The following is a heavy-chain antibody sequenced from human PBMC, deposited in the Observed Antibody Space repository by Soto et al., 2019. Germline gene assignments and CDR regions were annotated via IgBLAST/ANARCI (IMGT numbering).Heavy chain of an antibody. Sequence: EVQLLESGGGLVQPGGSLRLSCTASGFTFTYYAFSWVRQAPGKGLEWVSAISANGQGIYYADSVRGRFTISRDNSKNTVFLHMDSLRAEDTAVYYCAKDRDYPRDQFHYWGQGTLVTGS. J-gene: IGHJ4*02. CDR3: AKDRDYPRDQFHY. V-gene: IGHV3-23*01. CDR2: ISANGQGI. CDR1: GFTFTYYA. D-gene: IGHD2-2*01.